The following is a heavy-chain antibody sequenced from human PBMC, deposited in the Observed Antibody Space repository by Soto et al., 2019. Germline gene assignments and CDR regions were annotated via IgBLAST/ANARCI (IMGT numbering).Heavy chain of an antibody. CDR2: IYYSGST. Sequence: ETLSLTCTVSGGSISSYYRSWIRQPPGKGLEWIGYIYYSGSTNYNPSLKSRVTISVDTSKNQFSLKLSSVTAADTAVYYCARRARMGAQLWLPFDLWAQGSLVTVSS. V-gene: IGHV4-59*01. CDR1: GGSISSYY. D-gene: IGHD5-18*01. CDR3: ARRARMGAQLWLPFDL. J-gene: IGHJ4*02.